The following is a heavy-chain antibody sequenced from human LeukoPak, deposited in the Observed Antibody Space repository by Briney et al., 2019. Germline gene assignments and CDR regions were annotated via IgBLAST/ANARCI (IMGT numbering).Heavy chain of an antibody. V-gene: IGHV3-33*01. CDR2: VRYDGSDK. CDR3: ARAQSSTGGSYYFDS. CDR1: GFALSHHG. J-gene: IGHJ4*02. D-gene: IGHD1-14*01. Sequence: GRSLRLSCIASGFALSHHGMHWVRQPPGKGLEWVAFVRYDGSDKYYADSVKGRFTVSRDNSNNALDLQMNTLTVEDTAVYYCARAQSSTGGSYYFDSWGQGTLVTVSS.